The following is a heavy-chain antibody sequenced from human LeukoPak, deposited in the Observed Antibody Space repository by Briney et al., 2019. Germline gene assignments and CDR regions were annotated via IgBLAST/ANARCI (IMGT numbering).Heavy chain of an antibody. D-gene: IGHD2-2*01. V-gene: IGHV3-23*01. J-gene: IGHJ3*01. Sequence: GGSLRLSCVASGFTFRTFAMNWVRQAPGRGLEWVSDIGGNGGRSNYADSVKGRFTISRDDSQNTLYLQMNSLRAEDTAVYYCAKGSSTWPDAFDLWGHGTVVTVSS. CDR3: AKGSSTWPDAFDL. CDR1: GFTFRTFA. CDR2: IGGNGGRS.